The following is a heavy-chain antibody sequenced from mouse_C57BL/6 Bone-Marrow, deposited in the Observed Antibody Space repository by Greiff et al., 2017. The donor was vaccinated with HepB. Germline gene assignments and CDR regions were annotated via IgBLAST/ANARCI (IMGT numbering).Heavy chain of an antibody. J-gene: IGHJ1*03. Sequence: VKLQESGPELVKPGASVKLSCKASGYTFTSYDINWVKQRPGQGLEWIGWIYPRDGSTKYNEKFKGKATLTVDTSSSTAYMELHSLTSEDSAVYFCARSMYYYGSTYWYFDVWGTGTTVTVSS. CDR3: ARSMYYYGSTYWYFDV. CDR1: GYTFTSYD. V-gene: IGHV1-85*01. D-gene: IGHD1-1*01. CDR2: IYPRDGST.